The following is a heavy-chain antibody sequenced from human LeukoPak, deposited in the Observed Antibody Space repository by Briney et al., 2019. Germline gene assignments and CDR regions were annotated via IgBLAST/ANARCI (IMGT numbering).Heavy chain of an antibody. CDR2: IYYSGST. D-gene: IGHD6-13*01. Sequence: SETLSLTCTVSGGSISSSSYYWGWIRQPPGKGLEWIGSIYYSGSTYYNPSLKSRVTISVDTSKNQFSLKLSSVTAADTAVYYCARHEYSINDAFDIWGQGTMVTVSS. J-gene: IGHJ3*02. V-gene: IGHV4-39*01. CDR3: ARHEYSINDAFDI. CDR1: GGSISSSSYY.